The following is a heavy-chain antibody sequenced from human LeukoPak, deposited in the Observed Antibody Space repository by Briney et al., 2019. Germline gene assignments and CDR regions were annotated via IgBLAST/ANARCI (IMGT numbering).Heavy chain of an antibody. D-gene: IGHD6-6*01. J-gene: IGHJ4*02. Sequence: SETLSLTCTVSGGSISSGGYYWSWIRQHPGKGLEWIGYIYYSGSTYYNPSLKSRVTISVDTSKNQFSLKLSSVTAADTAVYYCARDPSVYSSSSYFDYWGQGTLVTVSS. CDR2: IYYSGST. V-gene: IGHV4-31*03. CDR3: ARDPSVYSSSSYFDY. CDR1: GGSISSGGYY.